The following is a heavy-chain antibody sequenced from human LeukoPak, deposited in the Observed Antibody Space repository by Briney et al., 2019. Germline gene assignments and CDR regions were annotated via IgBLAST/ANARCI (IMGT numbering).Heavy chain of an antibody. CDR1: GFTFSSYA. CDR2: ISGSGGGT. V-gene: IGHV3-23*01. Sequence: GGSLRLSCAASGFTFSSYAMSWVRQAPEKGLEWVATISGSGGGTYYADSVRSRFTISRDDSENTLYLQMNSLRAEDTAVYYCAKATTGYYFKSPFDYWGQGTLVTVSS. CDR3: AKATTGYYFKSPFDY. J-gene: IGHJ4*02. D-gene: IGHD3-9*01.